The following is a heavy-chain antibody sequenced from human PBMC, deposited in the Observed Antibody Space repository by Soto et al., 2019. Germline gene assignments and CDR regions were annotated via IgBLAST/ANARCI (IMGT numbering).Heavy chain of an antibody. Sequence: QVQLVQSGAEVKKPGSSVKVSCKASGGTFSSYAISWVRQAPGQGLAWMGGIIPIFGTANYAQKFQGRGTITADESTSTAYMELSSLRSEDTAVYYCARNSREVGVTMPGDYWGQGTLVTVSS. D-gene: IGHD1-26*01. CDR2: IIPIFGTA. CDR3: ARNSREVGVTMPGDY. V-gene: IGHV1-69*01. J-gene: IGHJ4*02. CDR1: GGTFSSYA.